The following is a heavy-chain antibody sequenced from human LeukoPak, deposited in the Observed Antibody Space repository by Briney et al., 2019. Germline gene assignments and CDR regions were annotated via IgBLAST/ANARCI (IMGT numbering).Heavy chain of an antibody. V-gene: IGHV3-23*01. CDR1: GFTFSSYA. CDR3: AKSPGPMPASTIYYFDH. Sequence: SGGSLRLSCAASGFTFSSYAMSWVRRAPGKGLEWVSAISGSGGSPYYADSVLGRFTISRDNSKNTLYLQMNNLRAEDTAVYYCAKSPGPMPASTIYYFDHWGQGALVTVSA. J-gene: IGHJ4*02. D-gene: IGHD5-24*01. CDR2: ISGSGGSP.